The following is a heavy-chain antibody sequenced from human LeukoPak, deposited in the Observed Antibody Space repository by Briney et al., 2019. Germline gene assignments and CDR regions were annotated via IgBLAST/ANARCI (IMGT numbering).Heavy chain of an antibody. V-gene: IGHV1-46*01. J-gene: IGHJ4*02. CDR2: INPSGGST. D-gene: IGHD3-22*01. CDR1: GYTFTSYY. Sequence: APVKVSCEASGYTFTSYYMHWVRQAPGQGLEWMGIINPSGGSTSYAQKFQGRVTMTRDTSTSTVYMELSSLRSEDTAVYYCARDMVLSDYYYDSSGYSAYWGQVPLVTVSS. CDR3: ARDMVLSDYYYDSSGYSAY.